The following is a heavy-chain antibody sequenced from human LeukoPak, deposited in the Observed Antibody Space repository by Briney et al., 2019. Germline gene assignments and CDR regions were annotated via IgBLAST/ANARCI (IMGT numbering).Heavy chain of an antibody. CDR1: GFTFDDYA. V-gene: IGHV3-9*03. Sequence: GRSLRLSCAASGFTFDDYAMHWVRQAPGKGLEWVSGISWNSGSIGYADSVKGRFTISRDNAKNSLYLQMNSLRAEDMALYYCAKDIGSGIAGPLDYSGQGTLVTVSS. J-gene: IGHJ4*02. D-gene: IGHD6-13*01. CDR3: AKDIGSGIAGPLDY. CDR2: ISWNSGSI.